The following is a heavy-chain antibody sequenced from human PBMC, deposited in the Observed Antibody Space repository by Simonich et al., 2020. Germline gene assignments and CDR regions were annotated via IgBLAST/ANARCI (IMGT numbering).Heavy chain of an antibody. CDR1: GGSFSGYY. CDR2: INHSGST. V-gene: IGHV4-34*01. Sequence: QVQLQQWGAGLLKPSETLSLTCAVYGGSFSGYYWSWIRQPPGKGLGWIGEINHSGSTNYNPSLKSRVTISVDTSKNQFSLKLSSVTAADTAGYYCARPLGIVWAFDIWGQGTMVTVSS. D-gene: IGHD3-16*01. CDR3: ARPLGIVWAFDI. J-gene: IGHJ3*02.